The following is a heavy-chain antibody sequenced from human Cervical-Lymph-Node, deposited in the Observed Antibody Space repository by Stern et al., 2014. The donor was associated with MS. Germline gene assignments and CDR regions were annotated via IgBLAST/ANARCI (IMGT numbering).Heavy chain of an antibody. CDR1: GYTFIDYY. J-gene: IGHJ3*01. CDR2: INLSDGAT. V-gene: IGHV1-46*03. CDR3: AREGADNDAFDV. D-gene: IGHD1-26*01. Sequence: VHLVESGAEVKKPGASVTVSCRTSGYTFIDYYIHWVRQAPGQGLEWMGIINLSDGATTYAQKFQCRVTMTRDTSTNTAYMQLGSLTSDDTAVFFCAREGADNDAFDVWGQGTMVTVSS.